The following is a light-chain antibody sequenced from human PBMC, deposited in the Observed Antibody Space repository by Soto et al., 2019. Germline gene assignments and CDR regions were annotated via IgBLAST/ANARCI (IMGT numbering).Light chain of an antibody. CDR3: QQYGSSLWT. CDR1: QSVSSSY. Sequence: EIVLTQSPGTLSLSPGERATLSCRASQSVSSSYLAWYQQKPGQAPRLLIYGASSRATGIPDGFSGSGSGTDFTLTISRLEPEDFAMYYCQQYGSSLWTFGQGTKVDIK. J-gene: IGKJ1*01. V-gene: IGKV3-20*01. CDR2: GAS.